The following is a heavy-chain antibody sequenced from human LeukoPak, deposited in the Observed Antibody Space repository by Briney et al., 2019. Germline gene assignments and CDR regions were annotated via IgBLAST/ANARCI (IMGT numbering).Heavy chain of an antibody. V-gene: IGHV1-2*06. D-gene: IGHD3-10*02. Sequence: ASVKVSCKASGFTFTEYFMHWVRQAPGQGLEWMGRINPNNGGTNYAQKFRGRVTLTRDTSISTAYMELRRLRVDDTATYYCARDVLDGLDVWGLGTTVTVSS. CDR1: GFTFTEYF. J-gene: IGHJ6*02. CDR3: ARDVLDGLDV. CDR2: INPNNGGT.